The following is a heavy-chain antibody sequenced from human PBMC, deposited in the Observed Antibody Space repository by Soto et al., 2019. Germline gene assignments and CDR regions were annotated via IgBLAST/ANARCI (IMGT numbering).Heavy chain of an antibody. CDR1: GFTFSSYD. CDR2: ISYDGSNE. Sequence: QVPLVESGGGVVQPGRSLRLSCAASGFTFSSYDMEWVRQAPGKGLEWVAVISYDGSNEYYADSVKGRFTISRDNSKNTLYLQMNSLRTEDTAVYHCAKGNNYGDYWGQGILVTVSS. CDR3: AKGNNYGDY. J-gene: IGHJ4*02. V-gene: IGHV3-30*18. D-gene: IGHD5-18*01.